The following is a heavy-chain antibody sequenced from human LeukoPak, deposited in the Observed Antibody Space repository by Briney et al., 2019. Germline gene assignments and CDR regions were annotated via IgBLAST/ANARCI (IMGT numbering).Heavy chain of an antibody. J-gene: IGHJ4*02. D-gene: IGHD5-12*01. CDR3: ARDSGYNAFDY. Sequence: GGSLRLSCADSGFLFSNSWMAWVRQAPGRGLEWLANINQDGSAKTCVDSVKGRFTISRDNARNSLYLQMNSLRAEDTAMYYCARDSGYNAFDYWGQGTLVTVSS. CDR2: INQDGSAK. V-gene: IGHV3-7*05. CDR1: GFLFSNSW.